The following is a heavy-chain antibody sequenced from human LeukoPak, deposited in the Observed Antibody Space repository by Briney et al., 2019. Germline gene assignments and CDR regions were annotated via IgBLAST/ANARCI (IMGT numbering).Heavy chain of an antibody. D-gene: IGHD3-3*01. CDR2: IKQAGSET. CDR3: ARDFWGAYRVDYFDY. V-gene: IGHV3-7*01. Sequence: GGSLRLSCAPSGFTFRNYWRGWVPRAPGKGLEWGANIKQAGSETYYVDSVRGRFTISRDNAKKSLYLQMNSLRAEDTAVYYCARDFWGAYRVDYFDYWGQGTLVTVSS. CDR1: GFTFRNYW. J-gene: IGHJ4*02.